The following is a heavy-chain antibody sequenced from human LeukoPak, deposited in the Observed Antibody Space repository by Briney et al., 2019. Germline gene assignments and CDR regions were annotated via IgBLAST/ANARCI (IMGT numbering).Heavy chain of an antibody. CDR3: AKDGYCTTTACYPNHFAS. CDR2: ISYDGSNK. Sequence: GRSLRLSCAASGFTFSSYGMHWVRQAPGKGLEWVAVISYDGSNKYYADSVKGRFTISRDNSKNTLYLQMNSLRAEDTAVYYCAKDGYCTTTACYPNHFASWGQGTLVTVSS. V-gene: IGHV3-30*18. D-gene: IGHD2-2*03. CDR1: GFTFSSYG. J-gene: IGHJ4*02.